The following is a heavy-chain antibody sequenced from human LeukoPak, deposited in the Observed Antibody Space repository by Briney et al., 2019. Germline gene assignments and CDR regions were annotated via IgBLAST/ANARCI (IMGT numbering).Heavy chain of an antibody. Sequence: GGSLRLSCAASGFTFSSYSMNWVRQAPGKGLEWVSSISSSSSYIYYADSVKGRFTISRDNAKNSLYLQMNSLRAEDTAVYYCASLSIAVFDAFDIWGQGTMVTVSS. J-gene: IGHJ3*02. V-gene: IGHV3-21*01. CDR3: ASLSIAVFDAFDI. CDR2: ISSSSSYI. CDR1: GFTFSSYS. D-gene: IGHD6-6*01.